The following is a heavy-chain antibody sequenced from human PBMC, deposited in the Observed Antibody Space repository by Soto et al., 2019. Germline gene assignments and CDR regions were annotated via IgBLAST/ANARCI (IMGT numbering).Heavy chain of an antibody. V-gene: IGHV4-61*01. J-gene: IGHJ5*02. CDR2: VYYSGGT. D-gene: IGHD6-19*01. Sequence: PSETLSLTCTVSGDSVSSGNYFWSWIRQPPGKELEWIGYVYYSGGTNYNPSLKSRVTMSVDTSKSQFSLKLTSVTGADTAVYYRARDRVQWLGHNWFDPWGQGTLVTVS. CDR1: GDSVSSGNYF. CDR3: ARDRVQWLGHNWFDP.